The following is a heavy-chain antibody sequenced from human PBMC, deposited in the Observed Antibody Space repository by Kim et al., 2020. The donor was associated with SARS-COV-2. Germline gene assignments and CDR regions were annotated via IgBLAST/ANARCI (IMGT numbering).Heavy chain of an antibody. CDR3: ARARGSWNWFDP. V-gene: IGHV4-59*01. J-gene: IGHJ5*02. Sequence: NSTTSLKSRVTISVDTSKNPFSLKLSSVTAADTAVYCCARARGSWNWFDPWGQGTLVTVSS. D-gene: IGHD6-13*01.